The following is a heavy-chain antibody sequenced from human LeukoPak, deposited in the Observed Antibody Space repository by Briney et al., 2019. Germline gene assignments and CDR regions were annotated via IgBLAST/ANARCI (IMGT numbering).Heavy chain of an antibody. Sequence: SETLSLTCTVSGDSISTYYWSWIRQPPGKGLEWIGYIYYSGSTNYNPSLKSRVTISVDTSKNQFSLKLNSVIAADTAVYYCARVGYYGSGSYYYFFDYWGQGTLVTVSS. V-gene: IGHV4-59*01. D-gene: IGHD3-10*01. CDR3: ARVGYYGSGSYYYFFDY. J-gene: IGHJ4*02. CDR1: GDSISTYY. CDR2: IYYSGST.